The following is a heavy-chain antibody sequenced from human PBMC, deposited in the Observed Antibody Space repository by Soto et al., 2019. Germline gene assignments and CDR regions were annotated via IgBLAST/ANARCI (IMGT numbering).Heavy chain of an antibody. V-gene: IGHV4-61*01. Sequence: QVQLQESGPGLVKPSETLSLTCTVSGGSVSSGSYYWSWIRQPPGKGLEWIGYIYYSGSTNYNPSLKSRVTISVDTSKNQFSLKLSSVTAADTAVDYCARDTAPRYGMDVWGQGTTVTVSS. J-gene: IGHJ6*02. D-gene: IGHD5-18*01. CDR3: ARDTAPRYGMDV. CDR1: GGSVSSGSYY. CDR2: IYYSGST.